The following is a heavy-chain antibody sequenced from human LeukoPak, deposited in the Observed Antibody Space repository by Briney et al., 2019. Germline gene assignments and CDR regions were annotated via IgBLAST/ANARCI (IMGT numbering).Heavy chain of an antibody. J-gene: IGHJ6*02. V-gene: IGHV1-18*01. CDR3: ARGLVPAAIAPYGMDV. CDR1: GYTFTSYG. Sequence: GASVKVSCKASGYTFTSYGISWVRQAPGQGLEWMGWISAYNGNTNYAQKLQGRVTMTTDTSTSTAYMELRSLRSDDTAVYYCARGLVPAAIAPYGMDVWGQGTTVTVSS. CDR2: ISAYNGNT. D-gene: IGHD2-2*02.